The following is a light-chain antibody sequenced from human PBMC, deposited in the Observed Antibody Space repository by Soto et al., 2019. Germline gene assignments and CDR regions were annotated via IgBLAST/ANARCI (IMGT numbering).Light chain of an antibody. CDR3: QQRSNWPRGT. CDR2: DAS. J-gene: IGKJ2*01. CDR1: QSVGSY. Sequence: EIVLTQSPATLSLSPGERATLSCRASQSVGSYLGWYQHKPGQAPRLLIYDASNRAPGIPARFSGSGSGTDFTLTISSLEPKDFAVYYCQQRSNWPRGTFGQGTKLEIK. V-gene: IGKV3-11*01.